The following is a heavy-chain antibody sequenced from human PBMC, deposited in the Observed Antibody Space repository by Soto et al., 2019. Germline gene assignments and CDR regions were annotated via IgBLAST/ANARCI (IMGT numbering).Heavy chain of an antibody. V-gene: IGHV4-38-2*01. J-gene: IGHJ4*02. CDR1: GYSISSGYY. D-gene: IGHD7-27*01. CDR3: ARATGGLVCYFDY. CDR2: IYHSGST. Sequence: PSGTPSLTCAVSGYSISSGYYWGWIRQPPGKGLEWIGSIYHSGSTYYNPSLKSRVTISLDTSKNQFSLKLSSVTAADTAVYFCARATGGLVCYFDYWGQGTLVTVSS.